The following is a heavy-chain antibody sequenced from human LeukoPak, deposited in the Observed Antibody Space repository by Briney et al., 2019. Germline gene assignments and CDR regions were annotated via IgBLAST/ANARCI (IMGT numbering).Heavy chain of an antibody. J-gene: IGHJ4*02. Sequence: SETLSLTCAVSGASLSSYYWSWIRQAAGKGLEWIGRIYTSGNTNYNPSLKSRVTMSVDTSKNQFSLKLSSVTAADTAVYYCAREVNHLLGRLLDYWGQGTLVTVSS. D-gene: IGHD2-2*01. V-gene: IGHV4-4*07. CDR1: GASLSSYY. CDR2: IYTSGNT. CDR3: AREVNHLLGRLLDY.